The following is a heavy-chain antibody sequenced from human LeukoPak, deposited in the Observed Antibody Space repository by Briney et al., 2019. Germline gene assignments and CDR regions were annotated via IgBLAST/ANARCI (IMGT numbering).Heavy chain of an antibody. CDR3: ARDLDWSWYFDL. CDR2: ISGSSGST. Sequence: GGSLRLSCAASGFTFSNYYMSWIRQAPGKGLEWVSYISGSSGSTNYADSVMGRFTISRDNSKNTLYLQMNSLRGEDTAVYYCARDLDWSWYFDLWGRGTLVTVSS. J-gene: IGHJ2*01. V-gene: IGHV3-11*05. D-gene: IGHD3/OR15-3a*01. CDR1: GFTFSNYY.